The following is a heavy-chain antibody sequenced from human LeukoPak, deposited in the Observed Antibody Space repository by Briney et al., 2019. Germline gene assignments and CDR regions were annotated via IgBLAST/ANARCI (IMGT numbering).Heavy chain of an antibody. J-gene: IGHJ3*02. CDR3: AAGITMVRGVISAFDI. Sequence: SVKVSCKASGFTFTSSAMQWVRQARGQGLEWIGWIVVGSGNTNYAQKFQERVTITRDMSTSTAYMELSSLRSEDTAVYYCAAGITMVRGVISAFDIWGQGTMVTVSS. CDR2: IVVGSGNT. D-gene: IGHD3-10*01. CDR1: GFTFTSSA. V-gene: IGHV1-58*02.